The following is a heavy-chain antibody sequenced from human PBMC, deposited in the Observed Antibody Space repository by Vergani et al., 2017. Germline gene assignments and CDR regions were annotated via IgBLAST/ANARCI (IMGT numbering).Heavy chain of an antibody. CDR3: TTSYYDFWSGYYTDY. Sequence: EVQLVESGGGLVKPGGSLRLSCAASGFTFSNAWMSWVRQAPGKGLEWVGRIKRKTDGGTTDYDAPVKGRFTISRDDSKNTLYLQMNSLKTEDTAVYYCTTSYYDFWSGYYTDYWGQGTLVTVSS. CDR1: GFTFSNAW. CDR2: IKRKTDGGTT. J-gene: IGHJ4*02. V-gene: IGHV3-15*01. D-gene: IGHD3-3*01.